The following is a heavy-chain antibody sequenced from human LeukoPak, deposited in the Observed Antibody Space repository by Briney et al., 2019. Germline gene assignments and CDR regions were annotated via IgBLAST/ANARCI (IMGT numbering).Heavy chain of an antibody. CDR1: GYTFTSYA. J-gene: IGHJ6*02. Sequence: ASVKVSCKASGYTFTSYAMNWVRQAPGQRLEWMGWINAGNGNTKYSQKFQGRVTITRDTSASTAYMELSSLRSEDTAVYYCNRWPQYYGMDVWGQGTTVTVSS. D-gene: IGHD1-14*01. CDR3: NRWPQYYGMDV. CDR2: INAGNGNT. V-gene: IGHV1-3*01.